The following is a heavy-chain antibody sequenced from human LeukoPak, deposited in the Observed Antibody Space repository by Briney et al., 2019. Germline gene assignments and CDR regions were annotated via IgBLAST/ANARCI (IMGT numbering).Heavy chain of an antibody. D-gene: IGHD1-26*01. V-gene: IGHV1-18*01. CDR2: ISGYSRNT. J-gene: IGHJ4*02. Sequence: GASVKVSCKASGYTFSSYGISWVRQAPGQGLEWMGWISGYSRNTYYGQKFQGRMSLTTDASMNTAYMELKRLRSDDTAIYYCTRDASVFGVGTTSGVFDFWGQGALVTVSS. CDR1: GYTFSSYG. CDR3: TRDASVFGVGTTSGVFDF.